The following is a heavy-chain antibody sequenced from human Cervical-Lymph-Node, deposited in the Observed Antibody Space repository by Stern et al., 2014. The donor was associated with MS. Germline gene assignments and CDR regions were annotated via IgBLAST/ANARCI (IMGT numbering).Heavy chain of an antibody. D-gene: IGHD1-26*01. CDR3: AREGPAMGPWD. Sequence: QMQLVQSGGGVVQPGRSLRLSCAASGFSFSSSAMHWVRQAPGKGPEWVALISNDGSNEYYAKSAEGRFSISRDNSKNTLYLQLNSLSVEDSAVYYCAREGPAMGPWDWGQGTLVTVSS. J-gene: IGHJ4*02. CDR1: GFSFSSSA. CDR2: ISNDGSNE. V-gene: IGHV3-30*04.